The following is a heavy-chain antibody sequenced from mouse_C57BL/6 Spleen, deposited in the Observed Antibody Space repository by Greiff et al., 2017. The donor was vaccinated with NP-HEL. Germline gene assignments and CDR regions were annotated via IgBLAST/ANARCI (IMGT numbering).Heavy chain of an antibody. Sequence: QVQLQQSGTELVKPGASVKLSCTASGYTFTSYWMHWVKQRPGQGLEWIGNINPSNGGTNYNEKFKSKATLTVDKSSSTAYMQLSSLTSEDSAVYYCARSEGYDGYYFDYWGQGTTRTVSS. CDR3: ARSEGYDGYYFDY. V-gene: IGHV1-53*01. CDR2: INPSNGGT. CDR1: GYTFTSYW. J-gene: IGHJ2*01. D-gene: IGHD2-3*01.